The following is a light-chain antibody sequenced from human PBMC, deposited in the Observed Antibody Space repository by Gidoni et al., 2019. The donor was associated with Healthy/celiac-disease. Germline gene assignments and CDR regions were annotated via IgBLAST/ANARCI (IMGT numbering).Light chain of an antibody. V-gene: IGKV1-5*03. CDR3: QQYNSYPWT. CDR2: KAS. J-gene: IGKJ1*01. Sequence: ASVGDRVTITCRASQSISSWLAWYQQKPGKAPKLLIYKASSLESGVPSRFSGSGSGTEFTLTISSLQPDDFATYYCQQYNSYPWTFGQGTKVEIK. CDR1: QSISSW.